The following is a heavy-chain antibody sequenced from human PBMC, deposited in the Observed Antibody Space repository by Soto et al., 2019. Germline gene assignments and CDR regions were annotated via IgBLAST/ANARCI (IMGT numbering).Heavy chain of an antibody. CDR2: MNPNSGYT. J-gene: IGHJ4*02. D-gene: IGHD1-26*01. V-gene: IGHV1-8*01. Sequence: QVQLVQSGDEVKKPGTSVRISCKTSGYIFSNYDINWVRQAAGQGLEWMGWMNPNSGYTGSARKFQGRVTMTRDTSMRTAYMELSSLRSEDTAVYYCARVMGSVDYWGQGTLVTVSS. CDR3: ARVMGSVDY. CDR1: GYIFSNYD.